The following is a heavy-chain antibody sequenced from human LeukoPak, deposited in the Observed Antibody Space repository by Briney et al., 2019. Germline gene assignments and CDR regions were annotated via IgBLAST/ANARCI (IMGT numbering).Heavy chain of an antibody. CDR3: ARGLLIGYTNGLPHYYFDS. J-gene: IGHJ4*02. CDR2: IYYSGST. Sequence: SETLSLTCAVYGGSFSGYYWGWIRQPPGKGLEWIGSIYYSGSTYYNPSLKSRVTISLDTSKNQFSLNLTSVTAADTAVYYCARGLLIGYTNGLPHYYFDSWGQGTLVTVSS. D-gene: IGHD5-18*01. V-gene: IGHV4-34*01. CDR1: GGSFSGYY.